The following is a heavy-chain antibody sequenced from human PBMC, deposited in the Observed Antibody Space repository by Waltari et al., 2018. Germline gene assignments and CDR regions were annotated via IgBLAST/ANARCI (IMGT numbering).Heavy chain of an antibody. Sequence: QVQLQESGPGLVKPSQTLSLTCTVSGGSISSGGYYWSWIRQHPGQGLAWIGYTYYSGSTHYNPSLKSRVTISVDTSKNQCSLKLSSVTAADTAVYYCARVSGTLGSFYYYYYMDVWGKGTTVTVSS. CDR2: TYYSGST. V-gene: IGHV4-31*03. CDR3: ARVSGTLGSFYYYYYMDV. D-gene: IGHD1-1*01. J-gene: IGHJ6*03. CDR1: GGSISSGGYY.